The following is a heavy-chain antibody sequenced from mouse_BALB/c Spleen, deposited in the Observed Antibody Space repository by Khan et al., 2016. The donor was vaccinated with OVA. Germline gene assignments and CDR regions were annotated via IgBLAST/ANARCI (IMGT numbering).Heavy chain of an antibody. V-gene: IGHV1-20*02. J-gene: IGHJ2*01. CDR1: GYSFTGYF. D-gene: IGHD1-1*01. CDR3: ARKNGSDFDY. CDR2: INPHIGET. Sequence: VQLQQSGPELVKPGASVKISCKASGYSFTGYFMNWVMQSHGKSLEWIGRINPHIGETFYNQKFKDEATLTVDESSRTAHMELRSQASEDSAVYYCARKNGSDFDYWGQGTTRTVSS.